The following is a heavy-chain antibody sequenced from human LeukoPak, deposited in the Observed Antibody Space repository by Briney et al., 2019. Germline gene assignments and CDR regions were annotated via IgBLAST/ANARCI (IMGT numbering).Heavy chain of an antibody. CDR1: GFTFSSYA. Sequence: GGSLRLSCAASGFTFSSYAMNWVRQAPGKGLEWVSYISSGGSTIYYADSVKGRFTISRDNARNSLYLQMNSLRAEDTAFYYCARDSIVNGAPDIWGQGTMVTVSS. D-gene: IGHD4/OR15-4a*01. V-gene: IGHV3-48*03. CDR2: ISSGGSTI. CDR3: ARDSIVNGAPDI. J-gene: IGHJ3*02.